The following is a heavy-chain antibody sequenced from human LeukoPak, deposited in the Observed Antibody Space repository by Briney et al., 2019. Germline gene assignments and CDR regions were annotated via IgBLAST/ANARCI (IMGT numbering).Heavy chain of an antibody. D-gene: IGHD2-8*01. CDR1: GFTFSSYW. CDR2: IKPDGSAK. Sequence: GGSLRLSCAASGFTFSSYWMSWVRQAPGKGLDWVATIKPDGSAKYYADSVKDRFTISRDNAKNSLYLQMNSLRVEDTAMYYCARNILTSDGLWGQGTLVTVSS. V-gene: IGHV3-7*01. CDR3: ARNILTSDGL. J-gene: IGHJ4*02.